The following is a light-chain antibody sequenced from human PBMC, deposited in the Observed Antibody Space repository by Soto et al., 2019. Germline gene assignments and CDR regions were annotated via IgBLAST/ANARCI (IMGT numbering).Light chain of an antibody. Sequence: EVVLTQSPRTLSLSPGERAPLSCRARQSVSNNYLAWYQQKPGQAPRLLIYGASNRATGIPDRFSGSGSGTDFTLTISRLEPEDFAVYYCQQYGSSGTFGQGTKVDIK. CDR1: QSVSNNY. CDR3: QQYGSSGT. V-gene: IGKV3-20*01. CDR2: GAS. J-gene: IGKJ1*01.